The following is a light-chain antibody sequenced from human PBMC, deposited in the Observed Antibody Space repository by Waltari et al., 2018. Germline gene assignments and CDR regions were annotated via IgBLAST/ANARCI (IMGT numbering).Light chain of an antibody. Sequence: DIQMTQSPYTLSAFVGDRVTITCRASQSVDTWLAWYQQKPGKAPKPQLSKASNLRSGVPSRFSGSGCGTEFTLTISSLQPDDVATYYCQHYVSYSVAFGGGTKVELK. CDR1: QSVDTW. CDR2: KAS. V-gene: IGKV1-5*03. CDR3: QHYVSYSVA. J-gene: IGKJ4*01.